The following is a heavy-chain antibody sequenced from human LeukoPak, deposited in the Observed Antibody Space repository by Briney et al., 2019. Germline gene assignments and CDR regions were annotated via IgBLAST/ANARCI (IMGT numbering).Heavy chain of an antibody. D-gene: IGHD3-10*01. CDR1: GVTFSNYA. CDR2: ISSGGTYE. Sequence: PGGSLRLSCAASGVTFSNYAMHWVRQAPGKGLEWVSLISSGGTYEYYADSAKGRFTISRDNSKNTLYLQLNSLRAEDTAVYYCARDSTYYYDSGSSGPHYFDNWGQGTLVTVSS. J-gene: IGHJ4*02. V-gene: IGHV3-30*11. CDR3: ARDSTYYYDSGSSGPHYFDN.